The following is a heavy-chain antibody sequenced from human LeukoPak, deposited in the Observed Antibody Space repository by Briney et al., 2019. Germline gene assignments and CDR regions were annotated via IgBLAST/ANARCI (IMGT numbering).Heavy chain of an antibody. CDR2: ISYDGSNK. CDR3: AKGRILGSYYSPLDY. Sequence: GGSLRLSCAASGFTFSSYGMHWVRQAPGKGLEWVAVISYDGSNKYYADSVKGRFTISRDNSKNTLYLQMNSLRAEDTAVYYCAKGRILGSYYSPLDYWGQGTLATVSS. CDR1: GFTFSSYG. D-gene: IGHD3-10*01. J-gene: IGHJ4*02. V-gene: IGHV3-30*18.